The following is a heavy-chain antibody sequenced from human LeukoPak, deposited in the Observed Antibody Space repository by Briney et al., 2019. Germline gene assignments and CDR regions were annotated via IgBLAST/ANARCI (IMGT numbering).Heavy chain of an antibody. V-gene: IGHV4-59*08. D-gene: IGHD3-22*01. CDR1: GGSISSYY. CDR2: IYYSGST. Sequence: PSETLSPTCTVSGGSISSYYWSWIRQPPGKGLEWIGYIYYSGSTNYNPSLKSRVTISVDTSKNQFSLKLSSVTAADTAVYYCARLSPRYYDSSGYYFWVPFDYWGQGTLVTVSS. CDR3: ARLSPRYYDSSGYYFWVPFDY. J-gene: IGHJ4*02.